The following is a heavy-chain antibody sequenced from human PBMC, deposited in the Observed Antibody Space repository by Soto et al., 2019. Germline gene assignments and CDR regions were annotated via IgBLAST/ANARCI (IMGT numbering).Heavy chain of an antibody. J-gene: IGHJ4*02. Sequence: QVPLVQSGAEVKKPGASVKVSCKVSVYTFTDLSMHWVRQAPGERLEWMGGFDPEKGKRIYAQNFQGRVTMTEDTSTGTAYMELSSLRSDDTAVYYCAASIRRVWVLPHFDYWGQGTLVSVSS. D-gene: IGHD2-8*01. CDR3: AASIRRVWVLPHFDY. CDR1: VYTFTDLS. CDR2: FDPEKGKR. V-gene: IGHV1-24*01.